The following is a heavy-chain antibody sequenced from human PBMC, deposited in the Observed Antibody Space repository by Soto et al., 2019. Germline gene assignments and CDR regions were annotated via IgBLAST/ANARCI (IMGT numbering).Heavy chain of an antibody. CDR2: IYPGDSDT. Sequence: GESLKISCKGSGYSFTSYWIGWVRQMPGKGLEWMGIIYPGDSDTRYSPSFQGQVTISADKSISTAYLQWSSLKASDTAMYYCARRGGYCSGGSCYPPTYYYYGMDVWGQGTTVTVSS. V-gene: IGHV5-51*01. D-gene: IGHD2-15*01. J-gene: IGHJ6*02. CDR3: ARRGGYCSGGSCYPPTYYYYGMDV. CDR1: GYSFTSYW.